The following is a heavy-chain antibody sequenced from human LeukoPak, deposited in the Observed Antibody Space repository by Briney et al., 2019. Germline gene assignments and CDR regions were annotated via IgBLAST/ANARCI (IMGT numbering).Heavy chain of an antibody. CDR2: IYPGDSDT. J-gene: IGHJ4*02. Sequence: GESLKISCKGSGYSFTSYWIGWVRPMPGKGLEWMGIIYPGDSDTGYSPSFQGQVTISADKSISTAYLQWSSLKASDTAMYYCARLYCGGDCYSIADYWGQGTLVTVSS. CDR1: GYSFTSYW. CDR3: ARLYCGGDCYSIADY. V-gene: IGHV5-51*01. D-gene: IGHD2-21*02.